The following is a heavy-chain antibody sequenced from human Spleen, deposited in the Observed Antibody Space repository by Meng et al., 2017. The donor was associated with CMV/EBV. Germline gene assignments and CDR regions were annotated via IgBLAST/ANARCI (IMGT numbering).Heavy chain of an antibody. CDR2: IRYDGSDK. V-gene: IGHV3-30*02. J-gene: IGHJ4*02. D-gene: IGHD3-22*01. CDR1: RFTFSSYA. CDR3: AKDGGDTSGYYYDY. Sequence: GGSLRLSCAASRFTFSSYAMHWVRQAPGKGLEWVAFIRYDGSDKNYADSVKGRFTISRDNSKNTLYLQMNSLRTEDTAVYYCAKDGGDTSGYYYDYWGQGTLVTVSS.